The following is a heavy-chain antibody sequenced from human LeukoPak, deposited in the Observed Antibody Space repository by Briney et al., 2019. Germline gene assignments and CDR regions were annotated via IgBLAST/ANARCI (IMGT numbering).Heavy chain of an antibody. D-gene: IGHD3-3*01. CDR2: IYYSGST. V-gene: IGHV4-59*01. Sequence: PSETLSLTCTVSGGSISSYYWSWIRQPPGKGLEWIGYIYYSGSTNYNPSLKSRVTISVDTSKNQFSLKLSSVTAADTAVYYCASTPQRFGVVPLWGQGTLVTVSS. CDR3: ASTPQRFGVVPL. J-gene: IGHJ4*02. CDR1: GGSISSYY.